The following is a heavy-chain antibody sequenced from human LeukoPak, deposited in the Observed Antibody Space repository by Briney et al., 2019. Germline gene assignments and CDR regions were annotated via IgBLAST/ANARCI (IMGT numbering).Heavy chain of an antibody. J-gene: IGHJ4*02. CDR3: ARDPSGSGRYYNRVFDY. CDR1: GYTFSDYY. V-gene: IGHV1-2*02. Sequence: GASVKVSCKTSGYTFSDYYIHWIRQAPGQGLEWVGWINPNSGDTDYAQKFQGRVTVTRDTPISTAYMELSRLRSDDTAVYYCARDPSGSGRYYNRVFDYWGQGTLVTVSS. D-gene: IGHD3-10*01. CDR2: INPNSGDT.